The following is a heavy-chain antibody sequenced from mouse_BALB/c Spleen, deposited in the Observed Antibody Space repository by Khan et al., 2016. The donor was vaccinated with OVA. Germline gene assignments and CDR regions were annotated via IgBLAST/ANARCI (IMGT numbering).Heavy chain of an antibody. CDR2: ISYSGTT. CDR1: GYSITSNYA. V-gene: IGHV3-2*02. J-gene: IGHJ4*01. D-gene: IGHD1-1*01. CDR3: ARRNYYGYAMDY. Sequence: EVQLQESGPGLVKPSQSLSLTCTVTGYSITSNYAWNWIRQFPGNKLEWMGYISYSGTTSYNPSLKSRISITRDTSKNQFFLQLNSVTTDDTATYYCARRNYYGYAMDYWGQGTSVTVSS.